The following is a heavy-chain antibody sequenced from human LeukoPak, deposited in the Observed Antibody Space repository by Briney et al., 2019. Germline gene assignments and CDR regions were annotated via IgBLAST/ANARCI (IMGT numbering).Heavy chain of an antibody. CDR2: IKKDGSEE. CDR3: ARESKGRSKIDY. D-gene: IGHD4-17*01. J-gene: IGHJ4*02. V-gene: IGHV3-7*01. CDR1: GFSFSDYW. Sequence: GVLRLSCVASGFSFSDYWMSWVRQAPGKGLEWVVNIKKDGSEEYNVDSVKGRFTISRDNANKSLYLQMNSLRAEDTAVYYCARESKGRSKIDYWGQGTLVTVSS.